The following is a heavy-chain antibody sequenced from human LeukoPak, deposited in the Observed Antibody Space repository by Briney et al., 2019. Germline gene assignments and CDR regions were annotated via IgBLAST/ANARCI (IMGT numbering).Heavy chain of an antibody. CDR3: AKDLVSIYYDSSGEAFDI. CDR2: ISGSGGST. Sequence: PGGSLRLSCAASGFTFSSYAMSWVRQAPGKGLEWVSAISGSGGSTYYADSVKGRFTISRDNSKNTLYLQMNCLRAEDTAVYYCAKDLVSIYYDSSGEAFDIWGQGTMVTVSS. CDR1: GFTFSSYA. V-gene: IGHV3-23*01. J-gene: IGHJ3*02. D-gene: IGHD3-22*01.